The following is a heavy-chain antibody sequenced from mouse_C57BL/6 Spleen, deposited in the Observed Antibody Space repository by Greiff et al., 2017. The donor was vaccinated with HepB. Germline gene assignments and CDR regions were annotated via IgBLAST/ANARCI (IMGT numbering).Heavy chain of an antibody. CDR2: IDPSDSYT. J-gene: IGHJ2*01. CDR1: GYTFTSYW. Sequence: QVHVKQPGAELVMPGASVKLSCKASGYTFTSYWMHWVKQRPGQGLEWIGEIDPSDSYTNYNQKFKGKSTLTVDKSSSTAYMQLSSLTSEDSAVYYCARGMYYGSSSDYWGQGTTLTVSS. D-gene: IGHD1-1*01. CDR3: ARGMYYGSSSDY. V-gene: IGHV1-69*01.